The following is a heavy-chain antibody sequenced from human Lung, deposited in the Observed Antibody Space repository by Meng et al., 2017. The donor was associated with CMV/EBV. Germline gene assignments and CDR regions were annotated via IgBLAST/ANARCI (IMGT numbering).Heavy chain of an antibody. CDR1: GGSISSYY. D-gene: IGHD2-15*01. CDR2: IYDSGST. Sequence: SXTXSLXCTVSGGSISSYYWSWIRQPAGKGRGWIGYIYDSGSTNYKPSLKSRVTISVDTSKNQFSLKLSSVTAADTAVYYCARDLTRVVAWGVDAWGQGTLVTVSS. CDR3: ARDLTRVVAWGVDA. J-gene: IGHJ5*02. V-gene: IGHV4-59*01.